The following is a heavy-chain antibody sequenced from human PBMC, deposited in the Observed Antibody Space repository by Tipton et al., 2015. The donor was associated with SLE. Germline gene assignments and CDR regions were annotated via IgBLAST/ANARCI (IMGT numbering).Heavy chain of an antibody. J-gene: IGHJ4*02. CDR1: GGSISGSTYS. D-gene: IGHD6-19*01. CDR2: MSYTGST. V-gene: IGHV4-39*07. CDR3: ARQERSTGWYGAFDC. Sequence: LRLSCTVSGGSISGSTYSWGWIRQPPGEGLEWIGSMSYTGSTYYNPSLKSRVTISVDTSKNQFSLKLISVTAADTAVYYCARQERSTGWYGAFDCWGQGVLVTVSS.